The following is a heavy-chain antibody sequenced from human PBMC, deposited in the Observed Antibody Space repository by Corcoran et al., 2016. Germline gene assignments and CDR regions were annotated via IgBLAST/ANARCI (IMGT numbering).Heavy chain of an antibody. Sequence: QVQLVQSGAEVKKPGASVKVSCKASGYTFTGYYMHWVRQAPGQGLEWMGWINPNSGGTNYAQKFQGRVTMTRDTSISTAYMELSRLRSDDTAGYYCAGVIAVVVAATANYYYYYGMDVWGQGTTVTVSS. V-gene: IGHV1-2*02. D-gene: IGHD2-15*01. CDR1: GYTFTGYY. CDR3: AGVIAVVVAATANYYYYYGMDV. J-gene: IGHJ6*02. CDR2: INPNSGGT.